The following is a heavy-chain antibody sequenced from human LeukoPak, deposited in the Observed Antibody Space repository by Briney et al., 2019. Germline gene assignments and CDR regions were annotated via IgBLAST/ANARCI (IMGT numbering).Heavy chain of an antibody. CDR2: ISSSSSYI. D-gene: IGHD3-3*01. J-gene: IGHJ4*02. CDR3: ASYYDFWSGYYTYYFDY. CDR1: GFTFSSYS. V-gene: IGHV3-21*01. Sequence: GGTLRLSCAASGFTFSSYSMNWVRQAPGKGLEWVSSISSSSSYIYYADSVKGRFTISRDNAKNSLYLQMNSLRAEDMAVYYCASYYDFWSGYYTYYFDYWGQGTLVTVSS.